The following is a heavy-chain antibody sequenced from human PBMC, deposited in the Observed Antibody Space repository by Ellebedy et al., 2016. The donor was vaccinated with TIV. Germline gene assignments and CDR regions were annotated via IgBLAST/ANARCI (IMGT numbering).Heavy chain of an antibody. CDR2: INDYNGNI. D-gene: IGHD2-15*01. CDR1: GYIFANYG. J-gene: IGHJ4*02. CDR3: ARVSGHCSGGSCPFDY. V-gene: IGHV1-18*01. Sequence: ASVKVSXXASGYIFANYGLCWVRQAPGQGLEWMVWINDYNGNIKYAQKFQGRVTVTTDTTTSTTYMELRSLRSDDTAVYYCARVSGHCSGGSCPFDYWGQGTLVTVSS.